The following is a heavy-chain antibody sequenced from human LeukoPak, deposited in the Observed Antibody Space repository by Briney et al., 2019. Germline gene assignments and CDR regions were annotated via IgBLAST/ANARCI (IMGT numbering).Heavy chain of an antibody. CDR1: GGSHTGHY. Sequence: SETLSLTCDIYGGSHTGHYWTWIRQPPGKGLEWISEIKHSGSTNYNPCLNSRVHISIDKSKNQFSLNPSSVTAADAAVYYCAGGYSSGWYRDYWGQGTLVTVRS. D-gene: IGHD6-19*01. CDR3: AGGYSSGWYRDY. V-gene: IGHV4-34*01. J-gene: IGHJ4*02. CDR2: IKHSGST.